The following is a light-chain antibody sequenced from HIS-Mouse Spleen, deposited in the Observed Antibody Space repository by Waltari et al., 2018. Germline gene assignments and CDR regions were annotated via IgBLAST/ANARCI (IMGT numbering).Light chain of an antibody. J-gene: IGLJ2*01. CDR1: ALPKKY. V-gene: IGLV3-10*01. Sequence: SYELTQPPSVPVSPGQTARITCSGDALPKKYAYWYQQKSGLAPVLVIYEDSKRPSGIPERFSGSSSGTMATLTISGAQVEDEADYYCYSTDSSGNHRVFGGGTKLTVL. CDR2: EDS. CDR3: YSTDSSGNHRV.